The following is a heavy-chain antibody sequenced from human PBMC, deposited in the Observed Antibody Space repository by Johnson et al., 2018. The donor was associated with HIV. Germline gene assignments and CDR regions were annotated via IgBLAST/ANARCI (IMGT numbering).Heavy chain of an antibody. J-gene: IGHJ3*02. CDR1: RITVGSNY. D-gene: IGHD1-26*01. V-gene: IGHV3-66*01. CDR3: AKDVYSGSFDSAFDI. CDR2: IFSAGDT. Sequence: EVQLVESGGGLVQSGGSLRLSCEASRITVGSNYMSWVRRAPGKGLEWVSVIFSAGDTYYADSVKGRFTISRDNSKNTLYLQMNSLRDEDTAVYYCAKDVYSGSFDSAFDIWGQGTMVTVSS.